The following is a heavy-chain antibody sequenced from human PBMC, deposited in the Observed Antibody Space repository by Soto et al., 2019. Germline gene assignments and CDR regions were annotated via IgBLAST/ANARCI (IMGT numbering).Heavy chain of an antibody. D-gene: IGHD5-12*01. CDR3: ARESSARGYSGYDYGY. Sequence: QVQLVESGGGVVQPGRSLRLSCAASGFTFSSYGMHWVRQAPGKGLEWVAVIWYDGSNKYYADSVKGRFTISRDNSKNTLYLQMNSLRAEDTAVYYCARESSARGYSGYDYGYWGQGTLVTVSS. J-gene: IGHJ4*02. V-gene: IGHV3-33*01. CDR1: GFTFSSYG. CDR2: IWYDGSNK.